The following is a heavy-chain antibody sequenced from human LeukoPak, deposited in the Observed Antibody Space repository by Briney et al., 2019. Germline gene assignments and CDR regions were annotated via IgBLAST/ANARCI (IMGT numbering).Heavy chain of an antibody. Sequence: ASVKVSCKASGYTFTSYDINWVRQATGQGLEWMGRMNPNSGNTGYAQKFQGRVTMTRNTSISTAYMELSSLRSEDTAVYYCARGGGSGWPYYYYYGMDVWGQGTTVTVSS. D-gene: IGHD6-19*01. CDR1: GYTFTSYD. CDR3: ARGGGSGWPYYYYYGMDV. CDR2: MNPNSGNT. V-gene: IGHV1-8*01. J-gene: IGHJ6*02.